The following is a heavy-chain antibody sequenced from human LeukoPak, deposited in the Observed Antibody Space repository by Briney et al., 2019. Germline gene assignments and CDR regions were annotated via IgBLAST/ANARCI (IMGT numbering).Heavy chain of an antibody. J-gene: IGHJ4*02. V-gene: IGHV3-23*01. CDR1: GFTFSSYA. CDR3: AKDSSLFYCSSTSCYTEGRFDY. CDR2: ISGSGGNT. Sequence: GGSLRLSCAASGFTFSSYAMSWVRQAPGKGLEWVSAISGSGGNTYYADSVKGRFTISRDNSKNTLYLQMNSLRAEDTAVYYCAKDSSLFYCSSTSCYTEGRFDYWGQGTLVTVSS. D-gene: IGHD2-2*02.